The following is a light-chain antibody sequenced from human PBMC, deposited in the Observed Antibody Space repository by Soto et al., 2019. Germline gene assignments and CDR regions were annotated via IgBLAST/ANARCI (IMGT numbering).Light chain of an antibody. CDR1: QSVSSY. V-gene: IGKV3-11*01. Sequence: EIVLTQSPATLSLSPGERATLSCRASQSVSSYLAWYQQKPGQAPRLLTYDASNRATGIPARFSGSGSGTDFTLTISSLEPEDFAVYYCQQRSNWPPETFGGGTKVEIK. CDR2: DAS. J-gene: IGKJ4*01. CDR3: QQRSNWPPET.